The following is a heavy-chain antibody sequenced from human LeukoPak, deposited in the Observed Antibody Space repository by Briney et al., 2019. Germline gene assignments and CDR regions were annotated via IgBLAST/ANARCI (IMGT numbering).Heavy chain of an antibody. CDR2: ISYDGSNK. J-gene: IGHJ6*02. CDR1: GFTFSSYA. Sequence: QPGGSLRLSCAASGFTFSSYAMHWVRQAPGKGLEWVAVISYDGSNKYYADSVKGRFTISRDNSKNTLYLQMNSLRAEDTAVYYCARDRALMGIVATITYYGMDVWGQGTTVTVSS. CDR3: ARDRALMGIVATITYYGMDV. V-gene: IGHV3-30-3*01. D-gene: IGHD5-12*01.